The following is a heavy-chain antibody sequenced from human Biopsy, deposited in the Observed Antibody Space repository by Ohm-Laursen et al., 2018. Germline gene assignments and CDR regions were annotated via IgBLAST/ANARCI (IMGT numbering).Heavy chain of an antibody. Sequence: PSETLSLTCNVSGGDINNYYWSWIRQPAGKGLECIGRIYPGGSTNYNPSLKSRVTMSVDTSKKQLSLRLRSVTAADTAMYYCASVVLGPTNDAFDLWGQGTMVVVSS. CDR1: GGDINNYY. J-gene: IGHJ3*01. V-gene: IGHV4-4*07. D-gene: IGHD3-22*01. CDR2: IYPGGST. CDR3: ASVVLGPTNDAFDL.